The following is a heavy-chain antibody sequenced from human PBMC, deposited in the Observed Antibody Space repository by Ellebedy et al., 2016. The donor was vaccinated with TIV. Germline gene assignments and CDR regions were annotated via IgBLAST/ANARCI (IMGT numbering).Heavy chain of an antibody. CDR2: ISGLTSYI. D-gene: IGHD4-17*01. CDR3: ARDPTAYLRYGNFDC. V-gene: IGHV3-21*01. J-gene: IGHJ4*02. Sequence: GESLKISCAASGFAFSDRTMTWVRQAPGGGLEWVSSISGLTSYIDYADSVKGRFTISRDNAKNSVFLQMNSLRADDTAVYYCARDPTAYLRYGNFDCWGQGTLVTVSS. CDR1: GFAFSDRT.